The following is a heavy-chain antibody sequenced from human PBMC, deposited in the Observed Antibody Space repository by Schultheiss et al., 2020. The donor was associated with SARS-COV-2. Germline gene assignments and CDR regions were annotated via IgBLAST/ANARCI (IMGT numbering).Heavy chain of an antibody. CDR1: GGSISSSSYY. CDR3: ARATRRRDGYNFGY. V-gene: IGHV4-39*07. J-gene: IGHJ4*02. Sequence: SETLSLTCTVSGGSISSSSYYWGWIRQPPGKGLEWIGEINHSGSTNYNPSLKSRVTISVDTSKNQFSLKLSSVTAADTAVYYCARATRRRDGYNFGYWGQGTLVTVSS. D-gene: IGHD5-24*01. CDR2: INHSGST.